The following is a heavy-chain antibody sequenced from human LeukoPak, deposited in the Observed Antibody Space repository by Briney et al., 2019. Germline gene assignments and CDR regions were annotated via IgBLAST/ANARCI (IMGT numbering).Heavy chain of an antibody. J-gene: IGHJ4*02. D-gene: IGHD3-10*01. CDR1: GGFISSYY. CDR3: ARVIRGGYSYYFDY. V-gene: IGHV4-4*07. CDR2: IYTSGST. Sequence: PSETLSLTCTVSGGFISSYYWSWIRQPAGKGLEWIGRIYTSGSTNYNPSLKSRVTMSVDTSKNQFSLKLSSVTAADTAVYYCARVIRGGYSYYFDYWGQGTLVTVSS.